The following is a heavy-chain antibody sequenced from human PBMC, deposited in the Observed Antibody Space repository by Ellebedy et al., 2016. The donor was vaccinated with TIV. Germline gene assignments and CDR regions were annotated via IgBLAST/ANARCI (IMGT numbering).Heavy chain of an antibody. CDR2: IDPSDSYT. V-gene: IGHV5-10-1*01. CDR3: AIEGSKVAQPPYGY. CDR1: GYSFTSYW. D-gene: IGHD2-15*01. Sequence: GESLKISXKGSGYSFTSYWISWVRQMPGKGLEWMGRIDPSDSYTNYSPSFQGHVTISADKSISTAYLQWSSLKASDTAMYYCAIEGSKVAQPPYGYWGQGTLVTVSS. J-gene: IGHJ4*02.